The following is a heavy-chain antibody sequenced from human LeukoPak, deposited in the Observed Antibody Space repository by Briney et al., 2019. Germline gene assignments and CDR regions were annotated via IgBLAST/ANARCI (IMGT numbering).Heavy chain of an antibody. J-gene: IGHJ4*02. V-gene: IGHV4-4*07. CDR1: GGSISSYY. CDR3: ARISPMITFGGVID. CDR2: IYTSGST. D-gene: IGHD3-16*02. Sequence: SETLSLTCTVSGGSISSYYWGWIRQPAGKGLEWIGRIYTSGSTNYNPSLKSRVTMSVDTSKNQFSLKLSSVTAADTAVYYCARISPMITFGGVIDWGQGTLVTVSS.